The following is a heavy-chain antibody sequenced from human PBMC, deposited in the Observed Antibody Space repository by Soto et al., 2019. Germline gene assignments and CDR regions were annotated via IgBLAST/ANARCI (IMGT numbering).Heavy chain of an antibody. J-gene: IGHJ6*02. Sequence: QVQLVESGGGVVQPGRSLRLSCAASGFTFSSYAMHWVRQAPGKGLEWVAVISYDGSNKYYADSVKGRFTISRDNSKNPLYLQMNSLRAEDTAVYYCARAYPRYGMDVWGQGTTVTVSS. V-gene: IGHV3-30-3*01. CDR2: ISYDGSNK. CDR1: GFTFSSYA. CDR3: ARAYPRYGMDV.